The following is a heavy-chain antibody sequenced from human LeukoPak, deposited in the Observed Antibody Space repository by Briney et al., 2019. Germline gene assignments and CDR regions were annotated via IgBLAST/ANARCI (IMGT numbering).Heavy chain of an antibody. CDR2: IRYDGSNK. CDR3: AKDRIVATSRTIFDY. Sequence: GGSLRLPCAASGFTFSSYGMHWVRQAPGKGLEWVAFIRYDGSNKYYADSVKGRFTISRDNSKNTLYLQMNSLRAEDTAVYYCAKDRIVATSRTIFDYWGQGTLVTVTS. CDR1: GFTFSSYG. V-gene: IGHV3-30*02. D-gene: IGHD5-12*01. J-gene: IGHJ4*02.